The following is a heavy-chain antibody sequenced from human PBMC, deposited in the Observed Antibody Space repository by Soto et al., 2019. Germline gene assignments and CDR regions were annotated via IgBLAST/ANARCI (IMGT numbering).Heavy chain of an antibody. J-gene: IGHJ6*02. Sequence: EVQLVESGGGLVQPGGSLRLSCAASGFTFSSYEMNWVRQAPGQGLEWVSYISSSGSTIYYADSVKGRFTISRDNAKNSLYLQMNSLRAEDTAVYYCARDRIAAAGVAIGYGMDVWGQGTTVTVS. CDR3: ARDRIAAAGVAIGYGMDV. V-gene: IGHV3-48*03. D-gene: IGHD6-13*01. CDR2: ISSSGSTI. CDR1: GFTFSSYE.